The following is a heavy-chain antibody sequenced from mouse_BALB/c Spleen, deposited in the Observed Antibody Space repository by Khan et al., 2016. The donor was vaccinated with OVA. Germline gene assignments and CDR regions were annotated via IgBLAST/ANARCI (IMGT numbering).Heavy chain of an antibody. D-gene: IGHD1-1*01. CDR1: GYIFTDYL. CDR2: IYPGNSDT. CDR3: TRAGYGAFAF. Sequence: VQLQQSGTVLARPGASVRMSCKASGYIFTDYLMHWVKQRPGQGLEWIGSIYPGNSDTNYNQKFKAKAKLTALPSASTAYMDLSSLTKEDSAVYYCTRAGYGAFAFWGQGTLVTVSA. V-gene: IGHV1-5*01. J-gene: IGHJ3*01.